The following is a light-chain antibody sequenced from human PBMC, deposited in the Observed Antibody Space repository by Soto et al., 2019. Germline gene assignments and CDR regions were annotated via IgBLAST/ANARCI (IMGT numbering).Light chain of an antibody. V-gene: IGLV2-11*01. CDR2: DVT. CDR1: SSDIGDSNS. CDR3: CSYAGSYTLV. J-gene: IGLJ2*01. Sequence: QSALTQPRSVSGSPGQSVTISCTGTSSDIGDSNSVSWYQQHPGKAPKLLIYDVTRRPSGVPDRFSGSKSGNTASLTISGRQSEDEADYFCCSYAGSYTLVFGGGTKLTV.